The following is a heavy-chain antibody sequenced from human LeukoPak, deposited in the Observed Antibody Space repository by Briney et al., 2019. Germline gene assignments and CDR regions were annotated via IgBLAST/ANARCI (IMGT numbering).Heavy chain of an antibody. CDR3: ARSPGSGSYYNRNDYYFDY. CDR1: GGSISSYY. Sequence: SETLSLTCTVSGGSISSYYWSWIRQPPGKGLEWIGYIYYSGSTNYNPSLKSRVTISVDTSKNQFSLKLSSVTAADTAVYYCARSPGSGSYYNRNDYYFDYWGQGTLVTVSS. D-gene: IGHD3-10*01. V-gene: IGHV4-59*12. CDR2: IYYSGST. J-gene: IGHJ4*02.